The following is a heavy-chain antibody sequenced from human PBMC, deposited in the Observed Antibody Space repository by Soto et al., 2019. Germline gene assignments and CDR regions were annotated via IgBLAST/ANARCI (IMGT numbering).Heavy chain of an antibody. J-gene: IGHJ5*02. CDR2: IYYSGST. CDR3: ARGRYSSSSNWFDP. D-gene: IGHD6-6*01. CDR1: GGSISRGGYY. Sequence: PSETLSLTCTVSGGSISRGGYYWSWIRQHPGKGLEWIGYIYYSGSTYYNPSLKSRVTISVDTSKNQFSLKLSSVTAADTAVYYCARGRYSSSSNWFDPWGQGTLVTVSS. V-gene: IGHV4-31*03.